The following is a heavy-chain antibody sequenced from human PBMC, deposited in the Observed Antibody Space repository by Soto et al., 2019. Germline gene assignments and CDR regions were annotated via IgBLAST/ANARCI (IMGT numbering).Heavy chain of an antibody. CDR3: ARAGRWPLGY. CDR1: GFTFSSYS. D-gene: IGHD3-10*01. Sequence: EVQLVESGGGLVKPGGSLRLSCAASGFTFSSYSMNWVRQAPGKGLEWVSCISSCSSYIYYADSVKGRFTISRDNAQNSLDRQMNSLVAEGTAVYYCARAGRWPLGYWGQGTLVTVTA. J-gene: IGHJ4*02. V-gene: IGHV3-21*01. CDR2: ISSCSSYI.